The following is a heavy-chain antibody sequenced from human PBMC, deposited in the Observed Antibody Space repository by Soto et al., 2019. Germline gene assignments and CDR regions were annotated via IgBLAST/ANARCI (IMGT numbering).Heavy chain of an antibody. D-gene: IGHD5-18*01. CDR2: IYWDDDE. V-gene: IGHV2-5*02. CDR1: GFSLTTRGVG. Sequence: QITLKESGPPLVKPTQTLTLTCTFSGFSLTTRGVGVGWIRQPPGKALEWLALIYWDDDEGYSPSLKSRLTIPQDTPKNQVVLTRTNMDPVDTATYYCAHRPRGYSYHFDYWGQGTLVTVSS. CDR3: AHRPRGYSYHFDY. J-gene: IGHJ4*02.